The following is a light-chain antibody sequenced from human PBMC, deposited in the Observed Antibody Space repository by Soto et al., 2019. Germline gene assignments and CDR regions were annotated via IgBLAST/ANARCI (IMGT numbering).Light chain of an antibody. CDR3: TSYTTTNTLYV. V-gene: IGLV1-40*01. CDR1: SSNIGAGYD. Sequence: QSVLTQPPSVSGAPGQRVIISCTGSSSNIGAGYDVNWYQHLPGKAPKLLIYGHTNRPSGVPDRFSGSKSGTSASLAITGLQPEDEADYYCTSYTTTNTLYVFGTGTKLTVL. CDR2: GHT. J-gene: IGLJ1*01.